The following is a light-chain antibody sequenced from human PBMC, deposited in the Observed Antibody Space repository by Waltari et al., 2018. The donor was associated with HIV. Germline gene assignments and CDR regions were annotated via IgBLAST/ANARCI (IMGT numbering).Light chain of an antibody. CDR2: DAS. V-gene: IGKV3-11*01. CDR3: QQRRAWPIT. J-gene: IGKJ2*01. Sequence: EIVLTQSPVTLSFSVGERATVSCRASQSVFTYLAWYHQRPGQPPRRLIYDASNRATGIPPRFSASGSGTDFNLTISGLESEDFGLYFCQQRRAWPITFGQGTKVEIK. CDR1: QSVFTY.